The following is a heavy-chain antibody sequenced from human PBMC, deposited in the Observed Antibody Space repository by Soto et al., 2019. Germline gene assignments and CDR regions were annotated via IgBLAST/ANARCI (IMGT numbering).Heavy chain of an antibody. V-gene: IGHV3-48*01. D-gene: IGHD1-1*01. Sequence: EVQLVESGGGFVQPGGSLRLSCATSGFILSDCAMNWVRQAPGKGLEWVSYISSSSSVIDYADSVKGGFTVSRDNAKNSLYLQMNSLRAKDTAMYYCARDLSYGSHWNYYMDGWGKGTTVTVSS. CDR2: ISSSSSVI. CDR3: ARDLSYGSHWNYYMDG. CDR1: GFILSDCA. J-gene: IGHJ6*03.